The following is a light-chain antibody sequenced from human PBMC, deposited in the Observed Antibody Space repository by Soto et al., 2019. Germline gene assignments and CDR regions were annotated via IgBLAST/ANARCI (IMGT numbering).Light chain of an antibody. J-gene: IGKJ4*01. CDR3: QQRSNWPPFS. CDR2: DAS. V-gene: IGKV3-11*01. Sequence: ERVMTQSPATLSVSPGERATLSCRASQSVSRYLAWYQQKPGQAPRLLIYDASNRATGIPARFSGSGSGTDFTLTISSLEPEDFAVYYCQQRSNWPPFSFGGGTKVDIK. CDR1: QSVSRY.